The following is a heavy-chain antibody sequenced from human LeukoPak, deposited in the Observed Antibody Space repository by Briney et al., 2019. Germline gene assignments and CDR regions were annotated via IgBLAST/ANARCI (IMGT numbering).Heavy chain of an antibody. D-gene: IGHD3-22*01. CDR3: ARELDYYDGSRHENWLDP. CDR2: IWYDGSNN. Sequence: SLCLSCAASGFTFSSYCMHWVRQAPGKGLEWVAEIWYDGSNNYYPDSVKGRFTISRDNSQNTLYLQMNSPRAEDTAVSYWARELDYYDGSRHENWLDPWGQGTRVTVSS. V-gene: IGHV3-33*01. J-gene: IGHJ5*02. CDR1: GFTFSSYC.